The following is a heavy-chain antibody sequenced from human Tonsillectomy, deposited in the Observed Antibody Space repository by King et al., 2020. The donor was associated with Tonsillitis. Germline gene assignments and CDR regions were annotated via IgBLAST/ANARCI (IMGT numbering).Heavy chain of an antibody. CDR1: GYSFTGYS. V-gene: IGHV1-2*06. CDR2: INPDSGGA. J-gene: IGHJ4*02. CDR3: ARDTGGWRTLAS. D-gene: IGHD6-19*01. Sequence: QLVQSGAEVRKPGASVRVSCQASGYSFTGYSIHWVRQAPGQGLAWMGRINPDSGGADYALSFEDRVTMTRDTSISTAYMELSRLKSDDTAVYYCARDTGGWRTLASWGQGTLVTISS.